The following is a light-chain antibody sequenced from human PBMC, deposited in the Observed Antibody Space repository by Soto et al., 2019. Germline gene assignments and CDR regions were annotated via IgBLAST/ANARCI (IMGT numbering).Light chain of an antibody. CDR1: QSISTS. Sequence: DIQITQSPSSLSSSVGDRVAITCLTSQSISTSLNWYQQKAGKAPKLLIYGASTLQSGVPLRFSGSGSGTDFTLTISSLQREDFATYYCQESYSFLWGTCGQGTKVDIK. CDR3: QESYSFLWGT. CDR2: GAS. J-gene: IGKJ1*01. V-gene: IGKV1-39*01.